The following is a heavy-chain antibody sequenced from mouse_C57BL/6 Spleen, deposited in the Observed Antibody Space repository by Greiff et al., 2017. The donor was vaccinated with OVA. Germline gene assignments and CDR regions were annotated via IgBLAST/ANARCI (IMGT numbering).Heavy chain of an antibody. CDR2: IHPNSGST. CDR1: GYTFTSYW. J-gene: IGHJ2*01. D-gene: IGHD3-2*02. V-gene: IGHV1-64*01. CDR3: ARRGSAGYYFDY. Sequence: QVQLQQPGAELVKPGASVKLSCKASGYTFTSYWMHWVKQRPGQGLEWIGMIHPNSGSTNYNEKFKSKATLTVDKSSSTAYMQLSSLTSEDSAVYYGARRGSAGYYFDYWGQGTTLTVSS.